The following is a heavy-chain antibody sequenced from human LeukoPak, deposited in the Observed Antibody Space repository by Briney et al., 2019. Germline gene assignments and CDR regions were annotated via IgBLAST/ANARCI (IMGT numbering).Heavy chain of an antibody. CDR1: GFTFSSYS. D-gene: IGHD4-11*01. Sequence: GGSLRLSXAASGFTFSSYSMNWVRQAPGKGLEWVSYISSSSSTIYYADSVKGRFTISRDNAKNSLYLQMNSLRAEDTAVYYCARRHDYSIDDAFDIWGQGTMVTVSS. V-gene: IGHV3-48*01. CDR2: ISSSSSTI. J-gene: IGHJ3*02. CDR3: ARRHDYSIDDAFDI.